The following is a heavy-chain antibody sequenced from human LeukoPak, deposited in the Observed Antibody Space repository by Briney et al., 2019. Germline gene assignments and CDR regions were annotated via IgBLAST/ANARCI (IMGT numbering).Heavy chain of an antibody. CDR2: TRNKANSYTT. D-gene: IGHD1-26*01. CDR1: GFTFGDYA. J-gene: IGHJ3*02. V-gene: IGHV3-72*01. CDR3: ARSGSYIDSAFDI. Sequence: PGGSLRLSCTASGFTFGDYAMSWFRQAPGKGLEWVGRTRNKANSYTTEYAASVKGRFTISRDDSKNSLYLQMNSLKTEDTAVYYCARSGSYIDSAFDIWGQGTMVTVSS.